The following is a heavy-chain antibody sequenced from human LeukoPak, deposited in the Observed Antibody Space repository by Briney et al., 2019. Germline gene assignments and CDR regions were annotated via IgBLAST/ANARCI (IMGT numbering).Heavy chain of an antibody. D-gene: IGHD6-13*01. V-gene: IGHV3-11*06. CDR1: GFTFSDYY. CDR2: ISSSSSYT. Sequence: KPGGSLRLSCAASGFTFSDYYMSWIRQAPGKGLEWVSYISSSSSYTNYADSVKGRFTISRDNAKNSLYLQMNSLRAEDTAVYYCARQLVYDSFDYWGQGTLVTVSS. CDR3: ARQLVYDSFDY. J-gene: IGHJ4*02.